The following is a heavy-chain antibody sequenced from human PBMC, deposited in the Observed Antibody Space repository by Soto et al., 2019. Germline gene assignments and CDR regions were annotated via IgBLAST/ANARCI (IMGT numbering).Heavy chain of an antibody. CDR2: ISYDGSNK. V-gene: IGHV3-30*18. CDR1: GFTFSSYG. Sequence: ESGGGVVQPGRSLRLSCAASGFTFSSYGMHWVRQAPGKGLEWVAVISYDGSNKYYADSVKGRFTISRDNSKNTLYLQMNSRRAEDTAVYYCTKDGDYGDWYFDLWGRGTLVTVSS. D-gene: IGHD4-17*01. CDR3: TKDGDYGDWYFDL. J-gene: IGHJ2*01.